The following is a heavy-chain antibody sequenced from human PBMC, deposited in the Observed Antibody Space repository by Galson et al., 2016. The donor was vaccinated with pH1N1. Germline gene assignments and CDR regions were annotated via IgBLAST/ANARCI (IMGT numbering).Heavy chain of an antibody. Sequence: SLRLSCAASGSTFSTYAMSWVRQAPGKGLEWVSAIGGSGGSTYFADSVKGRFTISRDNSKNTLYLQMNSLRAEDTALYYCAKAQLYCTSTRCHYMDVWGKGTTVTVSS. J-gene: IGHJ6*03. V-gene: IGHV3-23*01. CDR2: IGGSGGST. CDR1: GSTFSTYA. D-gene: IGHD2-2*01. CDR3: AKAQLYCTSTRCHYMDV.